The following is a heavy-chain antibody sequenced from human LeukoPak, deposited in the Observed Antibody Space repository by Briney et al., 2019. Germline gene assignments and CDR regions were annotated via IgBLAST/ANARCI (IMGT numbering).Heavy chain of an antibody. D-gene: IGHD5-24*01. CDR1: GFTFSSYS. CDR2: ISSSSSYI. V-gene: IGHV3-21*01. Sequence: GGSLRLSCAASGFTFSSYSMNWVRQAPGKGLEWVSSISSSSSYIYYADSVRGRFTISRDNAKNSLYLQMNSLRAEDTAVYYCASGFDGYNDDYWGQGTLVTVSS. CDR3: ASGFDGYNDDY. J-gene: IGHJ4*02.